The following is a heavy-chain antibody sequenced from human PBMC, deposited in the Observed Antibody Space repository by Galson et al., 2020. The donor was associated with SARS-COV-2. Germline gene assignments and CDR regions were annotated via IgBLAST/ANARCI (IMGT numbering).Heavy chain of an antibody. V-gene: IGHV3-15*01. CDR2: VKSKTAGGTT. J-gene: IGHJ4*02. CDR1: GFTFSNAW. CDR3: TWTTVTLQWDF. Sequence: GESLKISCAASGFTFSNAWMSWVRQAPGKGLEWVGRVKSKTAGGTTDYAAPVKGRFIISRDDSKNTLYLQMDSLKTEDTAVYYCTWTTVTLQWDFWGQGTQVTVSS. D-gene: IGHD4-17*01.